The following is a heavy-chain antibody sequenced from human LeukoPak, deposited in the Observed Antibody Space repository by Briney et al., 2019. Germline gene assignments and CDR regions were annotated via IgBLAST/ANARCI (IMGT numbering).Heavy chain of an antibody. D-gene: IGHD2-15*01. CDR1: GFTFSAYW. CDR3: AKDHNLGYCSGGSCYYFDY. J-gene: IGHJ4*02. V-gene: IGHV3-7*01. CDR2: IKGDGSEK. Sequence: GGSLRLSCAASGFTFSAYWMSWVRQAPGKGLEWVAHIKGDGSEKYSVDSVKGRFTISRDNSKNTLYLQMNSLRAEDTAVYYCAKDHNLGYCSGGSCYYFDYWGQGTLVTVSS.